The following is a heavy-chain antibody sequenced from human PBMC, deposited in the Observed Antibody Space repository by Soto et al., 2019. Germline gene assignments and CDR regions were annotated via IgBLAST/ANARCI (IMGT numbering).Heavy chain of an antibody. CDR2: IKNDGSGT. CDR3: VRGDGDYYDGNGYLGRH. V-gene: IGHV3-74*01. D-gene: IGHD3-22*01. Sequence: EVQLVESGGGLVQPGGSLRLSCAASGFTFSSYWMHWVRQVPGKGPVWVSRIKNDGSGTYYADSVKGRLTMSRDNAKNTVYLQMNSLRGEDTAVYYGVRGDGDYYDGNGYLGRHWGQGNLVTVSS. J-gene: IGHJ4*02. CDR1: GFTFSSYW.